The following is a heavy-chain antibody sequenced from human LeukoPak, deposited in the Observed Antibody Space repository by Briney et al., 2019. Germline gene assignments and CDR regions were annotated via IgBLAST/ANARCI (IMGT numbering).Heavy chain of an antibody. D-gene: IGHD2-15*01. V-gene: IGHV1-2*06. J-gene: IGHJ4*02. CDR1: GYTFTGYY. CDR3: ARADCSGGSCYV. Sequence: GASVKVSCKASGYTFTGYYMHWVRQAPGQVLEWMGRINPNSGGTNYAQKFQGRVTMTRDTSISTAYMELSRLRSDDTAVYYCARADCSGGSCYVWGQGTLVTVSS. CDR2: INPNSGGT.